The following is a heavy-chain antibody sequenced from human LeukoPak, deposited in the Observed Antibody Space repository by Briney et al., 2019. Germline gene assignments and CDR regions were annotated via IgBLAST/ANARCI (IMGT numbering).Heavy chain of an antibody. CDR1: GFTFSSYW. CDR2: IDQDGSGK. CDR3: ARSVSPEDL. Sequence: GGSLRLSCAASGFTFSSYWMSWVRQAPGKGLEWVANIDQDGSGKNYMDSVRGRFTISRDNAKNSGYLQMNSLRAEDTGVYYCARSVSPEDLWGQGILVTVSS. V-gene: IGHV3-7*01. D-gene: IGHD2-8*01. J-gene: IGHJ5*02.